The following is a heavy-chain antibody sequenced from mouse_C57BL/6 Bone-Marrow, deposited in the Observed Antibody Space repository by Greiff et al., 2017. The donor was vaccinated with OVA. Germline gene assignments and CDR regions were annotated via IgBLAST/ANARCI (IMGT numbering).Heavy chain of an antibody. J-gene: IGHJ4*01. CDR1: GFTFSDYY. CDR3: ARLRGYDYDVDYYAMDY. CDR2: ISNGGGST. Sequence: EVQLVASGGGLVQPGGSLTLSCAASGFTFSDYYMYWVRQTPEKRLEWVAYISNGGGSTYYPDTVKGRFTISRDNAKNTLYLQMSGLKSEDTAMYYCARLRGYDYDVDYYAMDYWGQGTSVTVSS. V-gene: IGHV5-12*01. D-gene: IGHD2-4*01.